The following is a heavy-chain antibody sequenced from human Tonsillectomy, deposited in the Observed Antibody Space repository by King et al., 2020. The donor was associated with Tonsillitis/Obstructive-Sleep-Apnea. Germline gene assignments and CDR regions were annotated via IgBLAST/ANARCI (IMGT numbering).Heavy chain of an antibody. V-gene: IGHV3-43*01. CDR1: GFTFSDYT. Sequence: LVQSGGVVVQPGGSLRLSCAASGFTFSDYTMHWFRQTPGKGLEWVSLIYWDASTTFYADSVKGRFTISRDNNNNYLYLQMNSLRTDDTALYYCAKDYRYFDVWGRGTLVTVSS. J-gene: IGHJ2*01. CDR2: IYWDASTT. D-gene: IGHD5-18*01. CDR3: AKDYRYFDV.